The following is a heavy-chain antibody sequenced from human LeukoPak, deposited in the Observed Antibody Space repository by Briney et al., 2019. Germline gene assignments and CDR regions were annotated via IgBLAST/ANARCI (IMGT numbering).Heavy chain of an antibody. J-gene: IGHJ4*02. Sequence: SETLSLTCTVSGGSISSYYWSWIRQPAGKGLEWIGRIYTSGSTNYNPSLKSRVTISVDTSKNQFSLKLSSVTAADTAVYYCARDPDYDFWSGYYDYWGQGTLVTVSS. V-gene: IGHV4-4*07. CDR1: GGSISSYY. CDR3: ARDPDYDFWSGYYDY. D-gene: IGHD3-3*01. CDR2: IYTSGST.